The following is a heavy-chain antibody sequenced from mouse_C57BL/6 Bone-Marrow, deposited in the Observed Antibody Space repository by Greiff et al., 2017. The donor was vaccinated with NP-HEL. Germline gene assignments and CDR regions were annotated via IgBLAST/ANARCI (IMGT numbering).Heavy chain of an antibody. Sequence: VHVQQSGAELVRPGASVKLSCTASGFNIKDDYMHWVKQRPEQGLEWIGWIDPENGDTEYASKFQGKATITADTSSNTAYLQLTSLTSEDTAVYYFTTNYSNPGGWVDYWGQGTSVTVSS. CDR1: GFNIKDDY. J-gene: IGHJ4*01. CDR3: TTNYSNPGGWVDY. V-gene: IGHV14-4*01. CDR2: IDPENGDT. D-gene: IGHD2-5*01.